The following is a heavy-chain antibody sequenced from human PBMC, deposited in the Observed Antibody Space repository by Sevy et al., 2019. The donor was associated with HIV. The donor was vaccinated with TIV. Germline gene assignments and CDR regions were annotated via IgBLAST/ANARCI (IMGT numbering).Heavy chain of an antibody. CDR1: GGSISSYY. V-gene: IGHV4-59*01. CDR3: ARVELWGRAAAGTQLGYFMDV. D-gene: IGHD6-13*01. Sequence: SETLSLTCTVSGGSISSYYWSRIRQPPGKGLEWIGYIYYSGSTNYNPSLKSRVTISVDTSKNQFSLKLSSVTAADTAVYYCARVELWGRAAAGTQLGYFMDVWGKGTTVTVSS. J-gene: IGHJ6*03. CDR2: IYYSGST.